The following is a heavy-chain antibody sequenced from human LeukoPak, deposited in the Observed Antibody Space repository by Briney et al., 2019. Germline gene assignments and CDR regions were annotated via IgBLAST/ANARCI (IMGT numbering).Heavy chain of an antibody. CDR1: GFTFSSYA. J-gene: IGHJ4*02. CDR3: AKAFKQWLSGEDY. V-gene: IGHV3-23*01. CDR2: ISVSGNT. Sequence: GGSLRLSCAASGFTFSSYAMNWVRQAPGKGLEWVSVISVSGNTYYADSVKSRFTIARETSKNTLYLQLNSLRAEDTAVYYCAKAFKQWLSGEDYWGQGTLVTVSS. D-gene: IGHD6-19*01.